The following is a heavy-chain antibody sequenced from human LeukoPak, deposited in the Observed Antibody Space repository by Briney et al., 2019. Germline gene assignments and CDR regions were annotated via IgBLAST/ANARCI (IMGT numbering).Heavy chain of an antibody. CDR2: IYYSGST. CDR1: GGSISSSSYY. J-gene: IGHJ6*02. CDR3: ATTLGSIFGGLGGYYYGMDV. D-gene: IGHD3-3*01. Sequence: SETLSLTCTVSGGSISSSSYYWAWIRQPPGKGLEWIGSIYYSGSTYYNPSLKRRVTISVDGSKNQFSLKLRSVTAADTAVYYCATTLGSIFGGLGGYYYGMDVWGQGTTVTVSS. V-gene: IGHV4-39*01.